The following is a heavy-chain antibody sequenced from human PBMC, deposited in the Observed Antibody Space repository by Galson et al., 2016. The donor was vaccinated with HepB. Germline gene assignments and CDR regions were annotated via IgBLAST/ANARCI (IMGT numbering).Heavy chain of an antibody. CDR1: GGSITSDSYF. CDR2: VYYSGKT. J-gene: IGHJ4*02. V-gene: IGHV4-31*03. D-gene: IGHD2-21*01. Sequence: TLSLTCSVSGGSITSDSYFWTWIRQVPGKGLEWIGYVYYSGKTYYNASLNSRLTTSLDTSKNQISLKLTSVTAADTAVYYCARAYDGITIFDYWGRGTLVTVSS. CDR3: ARAYDGITIFDY.